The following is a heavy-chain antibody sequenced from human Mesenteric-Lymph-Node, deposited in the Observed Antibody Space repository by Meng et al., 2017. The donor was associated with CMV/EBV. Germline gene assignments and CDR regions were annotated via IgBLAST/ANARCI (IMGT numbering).Heavy chain of an antibody. Sequence: ASVKVSCKASGYTFTSYDINWVRQATGQGLEWMGWMNPNSGNTNYAQKFQGRVTMTRDTSISTAYMELSRLRSDDTAVYYCARDLEDGYNQNNYYYYGMDVWGQGTTVTVSS. D-gene: IGHD5-24*01. CDR3: ARDLEDGYNQNNYYYYGMDV. CDR2: MNPNSGNT. CDR1: GYTFTSYD. J-gene: IGHJ6*02. V-gene: IGHV1-8*01.